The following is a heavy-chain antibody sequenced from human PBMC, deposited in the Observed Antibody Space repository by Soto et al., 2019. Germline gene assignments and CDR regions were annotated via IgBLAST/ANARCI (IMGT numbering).Heavy chain of an antibody. CDR2: IYSGGNT. V-gene: IGHV3-66*01. CDR3: ARELRLGTYYYFAFDI. CDR1: GITVSSNY. Sequence: EVQLVESGGGLVQPGGSVRLSCAASGITVSSNYMSWVRQAPGKGLEWVSVIYSGGNTYYAGSVKGRFTISRDNSQNTLYLQMNSLRAEDTAVYYCARELRLGTYYYFAFDIWGQGTMVTVSS. J-gene: IGHJ3*02. D-gene: IGHD3-22*01.